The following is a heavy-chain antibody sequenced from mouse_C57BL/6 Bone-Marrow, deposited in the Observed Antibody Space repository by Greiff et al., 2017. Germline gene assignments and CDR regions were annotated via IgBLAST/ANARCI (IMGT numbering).Heavy chain of an antibody. J-gene: IGHJ1*03. CDR1: GFTFSSSG. Sequence: EVQRVESGGDLVKPGGSLKLPCAASGFTFSSSGMSWVRQTPDTRLEWVATISSGGSYTYYPDSVKGRFTISRDNAKNTLYLQMSSLKSEDTAMYYCARRVHLSRYFDVWGTGTTVTVSS. D-gene: IGHD1-1*01. CDR3: ARRVHLSRYFDV. V-gene: IGHV5-6*01. CDR2: ISSGGSYT.